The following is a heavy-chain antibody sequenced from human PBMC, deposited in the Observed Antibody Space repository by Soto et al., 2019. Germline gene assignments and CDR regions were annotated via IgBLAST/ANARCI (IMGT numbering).Heavy chain of an antibody. CDR3: ARQRSMDV. V-gene: IGHV3-48*01. CDR1: VFTFSSYT. J-gene: IGHJ6*02. Sequence: GGSLRLSCAASVFTFSSYTMNWVRQAPGKGLEWVSYISRSSGTIYYADSVKGRFTISRDNAKNSLYLQMNSLRAEDTAVYYCARQRSMDVWGQGTTVT. CDR2: ISRSSGTI.